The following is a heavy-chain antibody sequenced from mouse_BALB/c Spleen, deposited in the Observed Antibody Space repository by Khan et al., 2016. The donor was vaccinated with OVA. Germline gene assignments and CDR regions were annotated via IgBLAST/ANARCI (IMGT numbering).Heavy chain of an antibody. Sequence: DLVKPGASVKLSCKASGYTFTSYWIYWIKQRPGEGLEWIGRLGPGSGSTYYNEMFKDKATLTVDTSSSTSYIQLSSLSSENSTVYFCARSIYYGGSLYAMDYWGQGTSVTVSS. D-gene: IGHD1-1*01. CDR1: GYTFTSYW. V-gene: IGHV1S41*01. J-gene: IGHJ4*01. CDR2: LGPGSGST. CDR3: ARSIYYGGSLYAMDY.